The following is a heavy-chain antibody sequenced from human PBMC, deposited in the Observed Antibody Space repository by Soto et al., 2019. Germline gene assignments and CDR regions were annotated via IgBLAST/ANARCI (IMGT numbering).Heavy chain of an antibody. D-gene: IGHD3-16*01. J-gene: IGHJ5*02. CDR1: GYSFTNND. V-gene: IGHV1-8*01. CDR2: MNPGSGDT. Sequence: ASVKVSCKASGYSFTNNDVTWVRQATGQGLEWMGLMNPGSGDTGYAQKFQGRVTMTRDISIATAYMELSSLRSDDTAIYYCARMATFGSLNWFDPWGQGTLVTVSS. CDR3: ARMATFGSLNWFDP.